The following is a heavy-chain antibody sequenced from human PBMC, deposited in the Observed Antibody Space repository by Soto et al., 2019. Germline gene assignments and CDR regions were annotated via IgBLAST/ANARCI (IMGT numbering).Heavy chain of an antibody. V-gene: IGHV4-39*01. CDR2: IYYSGST. J-gene: IGHJ5*02. D-gene: IGHD3-9*01. CDR3: ARHRGVYYDILTGYSSWFDP. Sequence: SETLSLTCTVSGGSISSCSYYWGWIRQPPGKGLEWIGSIYYSGSTYYNPSLKSRVTISVDTSKNQFSLKLSSVTAADTAVYYCARHRGVYYDILTGYSSWFDPWGQGTLVTVSS. CDR1: GGSISSCSYY.